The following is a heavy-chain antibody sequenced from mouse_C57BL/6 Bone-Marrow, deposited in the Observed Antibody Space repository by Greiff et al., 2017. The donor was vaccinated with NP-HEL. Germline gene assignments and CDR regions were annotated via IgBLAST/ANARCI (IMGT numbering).Heavy chain of an antibody. CDR3: ARHSNYPSFDY. V-gene: IGHV1-19*01. D-gene: IGHD2-5*01. J-gene: IGHJ2*01. Sequence: EVQLQESGPVLVKPGASVKMSCKASGYTFTDYYMNWVKQSHGKSLEWIGVINPYNGGTSYNQKFKGKATLTVDKSSSTAYMELNSLTSEDSAVYYCARHSNYPSFDYWGQGTTLTVSS. CDR1: GYTFTDYY. CDR2: INPYNGGT.